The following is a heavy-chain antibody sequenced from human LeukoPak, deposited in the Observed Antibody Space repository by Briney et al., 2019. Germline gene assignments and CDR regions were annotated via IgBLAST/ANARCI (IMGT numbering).Heavy chain of an antibody. Sequence: GESLKIPCKASGYTFTSYGISWVRQAPGQGLEWMGWISAYNGNTNYAQKLQDRVTMTTDTFTSTAYMELRSLRSDDTAVYYCARDPRAGYYSDYWGQGTLVTVSS. CDR3: ARDPRAGYYSDY. D-gene: IGHD3-22*01. CDR2: ISAYNGNT. J-gene: IGHJ4*02. V-gene: IGHV1-18*01. CDR1: GYTFTSYG.